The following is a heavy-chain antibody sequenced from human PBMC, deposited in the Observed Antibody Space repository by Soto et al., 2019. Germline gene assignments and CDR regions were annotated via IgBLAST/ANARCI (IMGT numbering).Heavy chain of an antibody. V-gene: IGHV3-23*03. Sequence: GGSLRLSCTAYGFTFRTYAMNWVRQAPGKGLEWVAVIVGDASSMDYADSVKGRFTISRDNSKNIMYLQMTSLKVEDTATYFCAKDLRPDGRYDLDYWGQGTQVTVSS. J-gene: IGHJ4*02. CDR2: IVGDASSM. CDR3: AKDLRPDGRYDLDY. CDR1: GFTFRTYA. D-gene: IGHD2-15*01.